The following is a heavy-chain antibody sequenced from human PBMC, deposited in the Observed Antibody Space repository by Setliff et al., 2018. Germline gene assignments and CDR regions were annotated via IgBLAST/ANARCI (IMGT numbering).Heavy chain of an antibody. J-gene: IGHJ5*02. CDR1: GGSFSGYH. Sequence: SETLSLTCAVYGGSFSGYHWSWIRQPPGKGLEWIGEISHSGDPNYNPSLKSRVTLSLDTSKNHLSLNLTSVTAADTAVYYCARDVWGAGTGWFDPWGLGILVTVSS. CDR3: ARDVWGAGTGWFDP. V-gene: IGHV4-34*01. CDR2: ISHSGDP. D-gene: IGHD1-1*01.